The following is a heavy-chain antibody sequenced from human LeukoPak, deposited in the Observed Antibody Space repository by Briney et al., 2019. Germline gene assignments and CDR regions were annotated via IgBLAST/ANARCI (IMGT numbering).Heavy chain of an antibody. J-gene: IGHJ5*02. CDR2: IYSGGST. V-gene: IGHV3-66*01. D-gene: IGHD6-19*01. Sequence: GGSLRLSCAASGFTFSSYAMTWVRQAPGKGLEWVPVIYSGGSTYYADSVKGRFTISRDNSKNTLYLQMNSLRAEDTAMYYCAREGSSGWYEFWFDPWGQGTLVTVSS. CDR1: GFTFSSYA. CDR3: AREGSSGWYEFWFDP.